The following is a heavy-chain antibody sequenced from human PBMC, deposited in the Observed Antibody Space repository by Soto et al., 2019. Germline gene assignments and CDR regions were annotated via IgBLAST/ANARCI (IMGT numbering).Heavy chain of an antibody. CDR1: GFTFSDHY. CDR3: ARVALSGAPRKYSDY. D-gene: IGHD4-17*01. Sequence: EVQLVESGGGLVQPGGSLRLSCAASGFTFSDHYMDWVRQAPGKGLEWVGRTRNKANSYSTEYAASVKGRFTISRDDSKNSLYLQMNSLKPEDTAVYYCARVALSGAPRKYSDYWDQGTLVTVSS. J-gene: IGHJ4*02. CDR2: TRNKANSYST. V-gene: IGHV3-72*01.